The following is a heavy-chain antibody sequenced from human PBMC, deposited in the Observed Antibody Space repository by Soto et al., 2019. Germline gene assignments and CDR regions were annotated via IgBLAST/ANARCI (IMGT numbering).Heavy chain of an antibody. Sequence: SGPTLVNPTQTLTLTCTFSGFSLSTSGLGVGWIRQPPGKALEWLALIYWNDDKRYSPSLKARLTITKDTSKNQVVLTMTNMDPVDTATYYCAHRPSGWYLFDYWGQGTLVTVSS. V-gene: IGHV2-5*01. CDR2: IYWNDDK. CDR3: AHRPSGWYLFDY. CDR1: GFSLSTSGLG. J-gene: IGHJ4*02. D-gene: IGHD6-19*01.